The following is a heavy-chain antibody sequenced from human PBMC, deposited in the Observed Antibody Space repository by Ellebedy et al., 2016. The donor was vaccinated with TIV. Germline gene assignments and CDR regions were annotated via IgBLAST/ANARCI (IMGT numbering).Heavy chain of an antibody. V-gene: IGHV3-48*01. D-gene: IGHD3-22*01. CDR3: GRDKSRTMIALEY. CDR1: GFTFSSYS. Sequence: GESLKISCAASGFTFSSYSMNWVRQAPGKGLEWLSYISSSSSTIFYADSVKGRFTISRDNAKNSLYLQMNSLRAEDTAVYSCGRDKSRTMIALEYWGQGTLVTVSS. J-gene: IGHJ4*02. CDR2: ISSSSSTI.